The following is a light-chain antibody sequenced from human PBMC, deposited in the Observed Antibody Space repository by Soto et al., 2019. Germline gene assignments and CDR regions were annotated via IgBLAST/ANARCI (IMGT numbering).Light chain of an antibody. CDR3: SSYTTSRSDV. V-gene: IGLV2-14*01. CDR1: SSDIGAYNY. CDR2: EVS. Sequence: QSVLTQPASVSGSPGQSITISCTGTSSDIGAYNYVSWYQQHPGKAPKLLISEVSHRPSGVSNRFSGSKSGNTASLTISGLLAEDEADYYCSSYTTSRSDVFGTATKVTVL. J-gene: IGLJ1*01.